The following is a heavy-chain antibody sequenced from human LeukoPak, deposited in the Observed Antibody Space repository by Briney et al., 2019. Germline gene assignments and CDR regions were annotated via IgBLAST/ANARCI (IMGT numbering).Heavy chain of an antibody. CDR3: ARDSGIFQNKRYYYYGMDV. D-gene: IGHD3-10*01. CDR1: GGSFSGYY. Sequence: SETLSLTCAVYGGSFSGYYWSWIRQPPGKGLEWIGEINHSGSTNYNPSLKSRVTMSVDTSKNQFPLKLSSVTAADTAVYYCARDSGIFQNKRYYYYGMDVWGQGTTVTVSS. CDR2: INHSGST. J-gene: IGHJ6*02. V-gene: IGHV4-34*01.